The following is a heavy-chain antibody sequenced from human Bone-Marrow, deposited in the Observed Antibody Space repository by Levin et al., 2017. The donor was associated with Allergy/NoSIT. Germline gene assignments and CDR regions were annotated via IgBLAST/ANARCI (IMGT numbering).Heavy chain of an antibody. CDR2: IKQDESEK. V-gene: IGHV3-7*01. J-gene: IGHJ6*02. Sequence: PGESLKISCVASGFTFSTYWMSWVRQAPGKGLEWVANIKQDESEKHYVDSVKGRFTISRDNAKNSLYLQMNSLRAEDTAVYYCTSLSTSFGMDVWGQGTTVTVSS. CDR1: GFTFSTYW. CDR3: TSLSTSFGMDV. D-gene: IGHD2/OR15-2a*01.